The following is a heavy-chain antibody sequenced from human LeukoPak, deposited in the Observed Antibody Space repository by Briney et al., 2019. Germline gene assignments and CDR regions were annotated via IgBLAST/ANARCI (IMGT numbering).Heavy chain of an antibody. J-gene: IGHJ4*02. CDR2: IRGGGET. V-gene: IGHV3-23*01. D-gene: IGHD1-26*01. CDR3: TKRVKYGGTWDHFAD. Sequence: GGSLRLSCAASGFSFSNYAMSWVRQAPARGPEWVSSIRGGGETFYADSVKGRFTISRDNSKSTLILQMNSLRVEDTALYYCTKRVKYGGTWDHFADWGQGTLVTVSS. CDR1: GFSFSNYA.